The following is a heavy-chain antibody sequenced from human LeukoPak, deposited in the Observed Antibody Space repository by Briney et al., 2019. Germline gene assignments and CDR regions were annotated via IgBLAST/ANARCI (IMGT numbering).Heavy chain of an antibody. CDR3: AKAGVLGSGSYRDY. CDR1: GFTFSSYG. V-gene: IGHV3-23*01. D-gene: IGHD3-10*01. CDR2: ISGSGGSS. J-gene: IGHJ4*02. Sequence: VGSLRLSCAASGFTFSSYGMSWVRQAPGKGLEWVSAISGSGGSSYYADSVKGRFTISRDNSKNTLYLQMNSLRDEDTAVYYCAKAGVLGSGSYRDYWGQGTLVTVSS.